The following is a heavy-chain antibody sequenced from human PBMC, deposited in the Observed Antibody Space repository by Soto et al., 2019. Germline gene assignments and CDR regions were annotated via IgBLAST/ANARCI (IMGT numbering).Heavy chain of an antibody. CDR1: GFTFNNYG. J-gene: IGHJ3*01. V-gene: IGHV3-30*03. CDR2: TSYDGSKK. D-gene: IGHD1-7*01. CDR3: ARSLPGTYGAFDL. Sequence: QVRLVESGGGVVQPGRSLRLSCAASGFTFNNYGIHWVRQAPGKGLEWVAFTSYDGSKKYYGDSVKGRFTISRDNSKNTLSLQMNSLRAEDTAVYYCARSLPGTYGAFDLWGQGTMVTVSS.